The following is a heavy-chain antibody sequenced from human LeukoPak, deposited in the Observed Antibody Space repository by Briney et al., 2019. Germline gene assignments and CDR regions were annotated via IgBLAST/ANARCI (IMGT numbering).Heavy chain of an antibody. CDR2: ISYDGSNK. V-gene: IGHV3-30-3*01. CDR1: GFTFSSYA. Sequence: GGSLRLSCAASGFTFSSYAMHWVRQAPGKGLEWVAVISYDGSNKYYADSVKGRFTTSRDNAKNSLYLQMNSLRDEDTAVYYCARDPEGNWGQGTLVTVSS. CDR3: ARDPEGN. J-gene: IGHJ4*02.